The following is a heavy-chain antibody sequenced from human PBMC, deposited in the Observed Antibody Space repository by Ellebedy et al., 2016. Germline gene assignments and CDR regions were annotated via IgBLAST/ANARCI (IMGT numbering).Heavy chain of an antibody. CDR1: GYTSSRFW. Sequence: GGSLRLSCVDSGYTSSRFWMSWVRQAPGKGLEWVANIKEDGSVQDYVDSVKGRFIISRDNAKKSWFLQMNSLRAEETAVYYCAREGHTSGRAGTFDYWGQGTLVTVSS. CDR2: IKEDGSVQ. CDR3: AREGHTSGRAGTFDY. D-gene: IGHD6-19*01. J-gene: IGHJ4*02. V-gene: IGHV3-7*01.